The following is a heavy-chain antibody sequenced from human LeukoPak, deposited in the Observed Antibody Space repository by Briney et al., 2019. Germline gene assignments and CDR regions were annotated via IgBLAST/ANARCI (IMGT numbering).Heavy chain of an antibody. CDR3: TRDQPDYPDSGGYYLR. Sequence: GGSLRLSCAASGFIFSTYWMSWVRQAPGKGLEWVANIKQDGSEKYYVDSVKGRFTISRDNAKNSLYVQMNSLRAEDTAVYYCTRDQPDYPDSGGYYLRWGQGTLVTVSS. D-gene: IGHD3-22*01. J-gene: IGHJ4*02. CDR2: IKQDGSEK. CDR1: GFIFSTYW. V-gene: IGHV3-7*01.